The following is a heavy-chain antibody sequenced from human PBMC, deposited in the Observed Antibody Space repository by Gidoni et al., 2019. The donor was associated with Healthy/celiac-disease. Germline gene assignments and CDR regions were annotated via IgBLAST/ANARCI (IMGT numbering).Heavy chain of an antibody. CDR2: IYCSGST. CDR1: GGSISSSSYY. CDR3: ATSAGVYDYVWGSYRMYYFDY. Sequence: QLQLQESGPGLVKPSETLSLTCTVSGGSISSSSYYWGWIRQPPGKGLEWIRGIYCSGSTYYNPSLKSRVTISVDTANNQFSLKLSSVTAADTAVYYCATSAGVYDYVWGSYRMYYFDYWGQGTLVTVSS. J-gene: IGHJ4*02. V-gene: IGHV4-39*01. D-gene: IGHD3-16*02.